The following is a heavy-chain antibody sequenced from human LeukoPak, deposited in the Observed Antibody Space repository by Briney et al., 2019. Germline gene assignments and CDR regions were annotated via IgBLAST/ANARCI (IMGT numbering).Heavy chain of an antibody. Sequence: PGRSLRLSCAASGFTFSSYGMHWVRQAPGKGLEWVAVIWYDGSNKYYADSVKGRFTISRDNSKNTLYLQMNSLRAEDTAVYYCAKEPAYCGGDCYFLLDYWGQGTLVTVSS. CDR2: IWYDGSNK. CDR3: AKEPAYCGGDCYFLLDY. V-gene: IGHV3-33*06. J-gene: IGHJ4*02. CDR1: GFTFSSYG. D-gene: IGHD2-21*02.